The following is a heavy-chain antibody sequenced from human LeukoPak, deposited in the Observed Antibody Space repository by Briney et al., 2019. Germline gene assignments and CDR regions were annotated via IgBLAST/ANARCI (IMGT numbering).Heavy chain of an antibody. CDR3: ARDRGDKGYYGSGSYQDAFDI. Sequence: PGGSLRLSCAASGFTFSNYNMNWVRQAPGKGLEWVSYISGSSSTIYYADSVKGRFTISRDNAKNSLYLQMNSLRAEDTAVYYCARDRGDKGYYGSGSYQDAFDIWGQGTMVTVSS. D-gene: IGHD3-10*01. CDR1: GFTFSNYN. V-gene: IGHV3-48*04. J-gene: IGHJ3*02. CDR2: ISGSSSTI.